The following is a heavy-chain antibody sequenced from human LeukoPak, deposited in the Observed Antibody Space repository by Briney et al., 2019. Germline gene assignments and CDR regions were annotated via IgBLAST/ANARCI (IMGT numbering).Heavy chain of an antibody. CDR1: GFTFSDYY. CDR2: IGRSEDII. CDR3: ARGTGGLGVAFHI. Sequence: PGGSLRLSCAASGFTFSDYYMTWIRQAPGKGLEWVSYIGRSEDIIYYADSVKGRFTISRDNAKNSLYLQMNSLRAEDTAVYYCARGTGGLGVAFHIWGQGTMVTVSS. V-gene: IGHV3-11*04. J-gene: IGHJ3*02. D-gene: IGHD3-16*01.